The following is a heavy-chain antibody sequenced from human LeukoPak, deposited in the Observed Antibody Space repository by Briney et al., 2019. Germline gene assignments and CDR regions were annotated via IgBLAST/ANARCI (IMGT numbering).Heavy chain of an antibody. Sequence: GGSLRLSCAASGFTFSSYGMHWVRQAPGKGLEWISVISGGGSSTYYADSVRGRFPISRDNFKNTLFLQMNSLRAEDTAVYYCAKGGATTTRYEYFDYWGQGILVTVSS. CDR1: GFTFSSYG. J-gene: IGHJ4*02. D-gene: IGHD1-1*01. V-gene: IGHV3-23*01. CDR3: AKGGATTTRYEYFDY. CDR2: ISGGGSST.